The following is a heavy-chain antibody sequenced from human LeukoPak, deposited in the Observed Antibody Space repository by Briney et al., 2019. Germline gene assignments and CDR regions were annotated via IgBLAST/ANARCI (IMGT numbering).Heavy chain of an antibody. CDR2: IGTAGDT. Sequence: GGSLRLSCAASGFTFSSYDMHWVRQATGKGLEWVSAIGTAGDTYYPGSVKGRFTISRENAKNSLYLQMNSLRAEDTAVYYCAKGSSLPPFDYWGQGTLVTVSS. J-gene: IGHJ4*02. CDR1: GFTFSSYD. CDR3: AKGSSLPPFDY. D-gene: IGHD2-15*01. V-gene: IGHV3-13*01.